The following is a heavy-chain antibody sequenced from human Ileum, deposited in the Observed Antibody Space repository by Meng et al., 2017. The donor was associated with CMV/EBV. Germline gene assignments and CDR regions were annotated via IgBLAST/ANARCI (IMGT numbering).Heavy chain of an antibody. J-gene: IGHJ4*02. Sequence: GESLKISCAASGFSFTTYAMSWVRQAPEKGLEWVSTISGGQYNTYYADSLKGRFTISRDASKNTLFLQMGSLRAEDTAVYYCAKAKMGSFGMLNLLPPVFFDAWGQGTLVTVSS. D-gene: IGHD3-3*01. CDR1: GFSFTTYA. V-gene: IGHV3-23*01. CDR3: AKAKMGSFGMLNLLPPVFFDA. CDR2: ISGGQYNT.